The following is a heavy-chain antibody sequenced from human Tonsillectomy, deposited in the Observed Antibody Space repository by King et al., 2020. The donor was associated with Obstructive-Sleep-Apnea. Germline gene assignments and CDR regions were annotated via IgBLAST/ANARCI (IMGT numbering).Heavy chain of an antibody. J-gene: IGHJ4*02. CDR2: IYYSGST. Sequence: VQLQESGPGLVKPSETLSLTCTVSCGSISSYYLSWIRQPPGRGLEWMGYIYYSGSTNYNPSLKSRGTISVETSKNQVSLKLSSVTAADTAVYYCARVRCGGDCTIDYWGQGTLVTVSS. V-gene: IGHV4-59*01. CDR3: ARVRCGGDCTIDY. CDR1: CGSISSYY. D-gene: IGHD2-21*02.